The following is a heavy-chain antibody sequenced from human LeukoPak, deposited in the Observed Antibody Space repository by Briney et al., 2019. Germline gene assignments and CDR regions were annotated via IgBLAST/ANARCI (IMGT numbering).Heavy chain of an antibody. J-gene: IGHJ2*01. CDR2: IYYSGST. Sequence: PSETLSLTCTVSGGSISSYYWSWIRQPPGKGLEWIGYIYYSGSTNHNHSLKSRVTISVDTSKNQFSLKLSSVTAADTAVYYCARGPAHHYGDYWYFDLWGRGTLVTVSS. CDR3: ARGPAHHYGDYWYFDL. CDR1: GGSISSYY. D-gene: IGHD4-17*01. V-gene: IGHV4-59*01.